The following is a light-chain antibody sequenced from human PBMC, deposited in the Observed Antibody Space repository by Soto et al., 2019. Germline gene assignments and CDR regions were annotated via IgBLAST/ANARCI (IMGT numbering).Light chain of an antibody. Sequence: QSALTQPASVSGSPGQSVTIACTGTSSDVGGYNYVSWYQHHPGKAPKLMLYEVTHRPSGVSDRFSGSKSGNTASLTISGLQAEDEADYYCSSYRSSKILVFGTGTKVSVL. CDR3: SSYRSSKILV. CDR2: EVT. V-gene: IGLV2-14*01. CDR1: SSDVGGYNY. J-gene: IGLJ1*01.